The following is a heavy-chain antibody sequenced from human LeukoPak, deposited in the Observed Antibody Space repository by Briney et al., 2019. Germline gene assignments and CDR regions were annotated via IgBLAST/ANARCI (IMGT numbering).Heavy chain of an antibody. Sequence: PGGSLRLSCAASGFTFSRYAMSWVRQAPRKGLEWVSDISGSSGSTYYADSVKGRFTISRDNSKNTPYLQMNNLRAEDTAVYYCAKNRWNYYYMDVWGKGTTVTVSS. V-gene: IGHV3-23*01. CDR1: GFTFSRYA. CDR2: ISGSSGST. CDR3: AKNRWNYYYMDV. J-gene: IGHJ6*03. D-gene: IGHD5-24*01.